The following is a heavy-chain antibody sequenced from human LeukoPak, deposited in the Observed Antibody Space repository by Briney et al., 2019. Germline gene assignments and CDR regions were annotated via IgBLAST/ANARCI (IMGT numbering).Heavy chain of an antibody. CDR2: ISSTTAYI. D-gene: IGHD3-22*01. V-gene: IGHV3-21*01. J-gene: IGHJ3*02. Sequence: QPGGSLRLSCAASGFTFYTYSMNWVRQAPGKGLEWVSSISSTTAYINYADSLRGRFTISRDNAKNSLYLQMNSLRAEDTAVYYCAREGDPQGDRTYYYDSSGEYPFDIWGQGTMVTVSS. CDR1: GFTFYTYS. CDR3: AREGDPQGDRTYYYDSSGEYPFDI.